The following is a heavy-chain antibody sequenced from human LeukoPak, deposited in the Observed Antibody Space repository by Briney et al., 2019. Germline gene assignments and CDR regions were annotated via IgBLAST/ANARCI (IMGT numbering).Heavy chain of an antibody. CDR3: ARGYHRYYYGSGRWYNWFDP. J-gene: IGHJ5*02. D-gene: IGHD3-10*01. Sequence: ASVEVFCKACGYIYTSYDINGVRQARGQGLEGMGWMNPNSGNTGYAQKFQGRVTMTRNTSISTAYTELSSLRSEDTAVYSCARGYHRYYYGSGRWYNWFDPWGQGTLVTVSS. CDR1: GYIYTSYD. V-gene: IGHV1-8*01. CDR2: MNPNSGNT.